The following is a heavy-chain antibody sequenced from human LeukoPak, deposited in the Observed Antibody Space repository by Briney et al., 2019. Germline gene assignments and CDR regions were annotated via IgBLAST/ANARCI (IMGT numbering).Heavy chain of an antibody. CDR1: GFTFSSYG. CDR2: ISGSGGST. Sequence: GGSLRLSCAASGFTFSSYGMSWVRQAPGKGLEWVSAISGSGGSTYYADSVKGRFTISRDNSKNTLYLQMNSLRAEDTAVYYCAKANRVRGVIIIRYYYYYMDVWAKGPRSPSP. D-gene: IGHD3-10*01. J-gene: IGHJ6*03. CDR3: AKANRVRGVIIIRYYYYYMDV. V-gene: IGHV3-23*01.